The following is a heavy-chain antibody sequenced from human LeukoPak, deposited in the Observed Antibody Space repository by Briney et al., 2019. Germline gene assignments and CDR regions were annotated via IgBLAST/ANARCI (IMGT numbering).Heavy chain of an antibody. CDR1: GGSISSYY. J-gene: IGHJ4*02. V-gene: IGHV4-59*08. CDR2: IYYSGST. Sequence: PSETLSLTCTVSGGSISSYYWSWIRQPPGKGLEWIGYIYYSGSTNYNPSLKSRVTISVDTSKNQFSLKLSSVTAADTAVYYCARHDAHHCSGGSCYPDWGFDYWGQGTLVTVSS. CDR3: ARHDAHHCSGGSCYPDWGFDY. D-gene: IGHD2-15*01.